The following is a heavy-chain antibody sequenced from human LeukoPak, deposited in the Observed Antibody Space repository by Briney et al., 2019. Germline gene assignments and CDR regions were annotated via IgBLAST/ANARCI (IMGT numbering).Heavy chain of an antibody. CDR2: IRPDGSEE. CDR1: GFTFSYNW. V-gene: IGHV3-7*01. Sequence: GGSLRLSCTASGFTFSYNWMSWVRQAPGKGLEWVASIRPDGSEEYYMDSVKGRFTISRDNAKKSLYLQMNSLRAEDTALYYCAKLLGTVTTYDYWGQGTLVTVSS. CDR3: AKLLGTVTTYDY. J-gene: IGHJ4*02. D-gene: IGHD1-7*01.